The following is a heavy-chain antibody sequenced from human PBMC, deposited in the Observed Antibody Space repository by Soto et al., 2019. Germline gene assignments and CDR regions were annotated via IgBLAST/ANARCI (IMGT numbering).Heavy chain of an antibody. CDR1: GFTFSHYG. V-gene: IGHV3-30*18. D-gene: IGHD4-4*01. CDR2: IAYDGSNN. J-gene: IGHJ6*02. Sequence: QVQLVESGGGVVQPGRSLRLSCETSGFTFSHYGMHWVRQAPGKGLEWVALIAYDGSNNYYADSVKGRFAISRDNSNNTLYLQMNRLRAEDTAVYYCAKDLATVSTDYYYYAMDVWGLGTTVTVSS. CDR3: AKDLATVSTDYYYYAMDV.